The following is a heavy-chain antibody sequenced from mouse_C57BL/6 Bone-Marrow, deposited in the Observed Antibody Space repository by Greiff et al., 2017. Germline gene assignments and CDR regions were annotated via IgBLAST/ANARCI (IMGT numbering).Heavy chain of an antibody. D-gene: IGHD1-1*01. CDR2: IYPRSGNT. V-gene: IGHV1-81*01. Sequence: QVQLQQSGAELARPGASVKLSCKASGYTFTSYGISWVKQRTGQGLEWIGEIYPRSGNTYYNEKFKGKATLTADKSSSTAYMELRSLTSEDSAVYFCARSLPYYGSSYWYFDVWGTGTTVTVSS. CDR1: GYTFTSYG. CDR3: ARSLPYYGSSYWYFDV. J-gene: IGHJ1*03.